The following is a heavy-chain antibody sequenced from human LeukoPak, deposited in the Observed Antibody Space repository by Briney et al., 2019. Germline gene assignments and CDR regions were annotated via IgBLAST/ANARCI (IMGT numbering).Heavy chain of an antibody. CDR2: IVVGSGNT. CDR1: GFTFTSSA. CDR3: AAELWFGELFGMDV. V-gene: IGHV1-58*02. J-gene: IGHJ6*02. D-gene: IGHD3-10*01. Sequence: GTSVKVSCKASGFTFTSSAMQWVRQARGQRLEWIGWIVVGSGNTNYAQKFQERVTITRDMSTSTAYMELSSLRSEDTAVYYCAAELWFGELFGMDVWGQGTTVTVSS.